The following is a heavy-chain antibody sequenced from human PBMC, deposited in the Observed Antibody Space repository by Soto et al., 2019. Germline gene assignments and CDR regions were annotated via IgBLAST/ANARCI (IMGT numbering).Heavy chain of an antibody. V-gene: IGHV4-59*01. Sequence: SETLSLTCTVSGGSISSYYWSWIRQPPGKGLEWIGYIYYSGSTNYNPSLKSRVTISVDTSKNQFSLRLSSVTAADTAVYYCARNYGDYGFGYYYYYMDVWGKGTTVTVSS. CDR1: GGSISSYY. D-gene: IGHD4-17*01. J-gene: IGHJ6*03. CDR3: ARNYGDYGFGYYYYYMDV. CDR2: IYYSGST.